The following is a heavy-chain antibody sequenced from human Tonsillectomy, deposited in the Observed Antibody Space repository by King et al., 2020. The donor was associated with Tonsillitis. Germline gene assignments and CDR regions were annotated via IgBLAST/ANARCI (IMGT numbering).Heavy chain of an antibody. V-gene: IGHV3-53*01. CDR2: IYSGGST. Sequence: QLVQSGGGLIQPGGSLRLSCAASGFTVSSNYMSWVRQAPGKGLEWVSVIYSGGSTFYADSVKGRFSISRDNSKNTLYLQMNSLRAEEPAVYFCSRSPYYYANAVAFDIWGQGTMVTVSS. CDR1: GFTVSSNY. D-gene: IGHD3-10*01. J-gene: IGHJ3*02. CDR3: SRSPYYYANAVAFDI.